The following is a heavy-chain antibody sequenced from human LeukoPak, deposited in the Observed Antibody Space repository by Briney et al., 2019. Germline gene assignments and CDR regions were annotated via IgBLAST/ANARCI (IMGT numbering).Heavy chain of an antibody. CDR3: ARGSLATSYYMDV. Sequence: SETLSLTCAVSGGSISSSNWWSWVRQPPGKGLEWIGYIYHSGSTYYNPSLKSRVTISVDRSKNQFSLKLSSVTAADTAVYYCARGSLATSYYMDVWGKGTTVTVSS. CDR1: GGSISSSNW. D-gene: IGHD3-3*01. J-gene: IGHJ6*03. CDR2: IYHSGST. V-gene: IGHV4-4*02.